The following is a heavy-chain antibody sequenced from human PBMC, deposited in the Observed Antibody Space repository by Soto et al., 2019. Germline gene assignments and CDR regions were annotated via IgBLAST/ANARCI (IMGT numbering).Heavy chain of an antibody. CDR1: GGSFSGYY. V-gene: IGHV4-34*01. CDR3: ARGVLNPYGGYWVRAEYFQH. Sequence: QVQLQQWGAGLLKPSETLSLTCAVYGGSFSGYYWSWIRQPPGKGLEWIGEINHSGSTNYNPSLKSRVNISVDTSKKQFALKLSSVTAADTAVYYCARGVLNPYGGYWVRAEYFQHWGQGTLVTVSS. J-gene: IGHJ1*01. CDR2: INHSGST. D-gene: IGHD3-22*01.